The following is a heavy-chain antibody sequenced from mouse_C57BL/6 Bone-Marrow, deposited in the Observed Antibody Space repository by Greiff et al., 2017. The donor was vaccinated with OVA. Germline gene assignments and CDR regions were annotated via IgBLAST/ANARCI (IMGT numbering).Heavy chain of an antibody. Sequence: VQLQQSGAELVRPGASVTLSCKASGYTFTDYEMHWVKQTPVHGLEWIGAIDPETGGTAYNQKFKGKAILTADKSSSTAYMELRSLTSEDSAVYYCTRDSNYPYYFDYWGQGTTLTVSS. V-gene: IGHV1-15*01. CDR2: IDPETGGT. J-gene: IGHJ2*01. CDR3: TRDSNYPYYFDY. D-gene: IGHD2-5*01. CDR1: GYTFTDYE.